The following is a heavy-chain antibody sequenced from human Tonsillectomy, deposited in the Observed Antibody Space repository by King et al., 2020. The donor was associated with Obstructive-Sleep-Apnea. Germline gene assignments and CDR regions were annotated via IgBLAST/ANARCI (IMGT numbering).Heavy chain of an antibody. J-gene: IGHJ3*02. CDR3: AKEADAFDI. CDR2: ISSDVSTT. CDR1: GFTFRTYV. V-gene: IGHV3-30*18. Sequence: VQLVESGGGVAQPGRSLRLSCAASGFTFRTYVMHWARQAPGKWLEWEAVISSDVSTTFYAYSVKGLFTISRDNSKNMLSLQMNSLRAEDTAVYYCAKEADAFDIWGQGTMVTVSS.